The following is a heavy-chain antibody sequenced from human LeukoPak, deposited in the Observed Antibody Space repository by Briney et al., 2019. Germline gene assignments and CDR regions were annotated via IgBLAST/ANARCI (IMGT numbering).Heavy chain of an antibody. CDR3: ARDCSGGSCYSGFDY. CDR1: GFTFSSYA. J-gene: IGHJ4*02. D-gene: IGHD2-15*01. Sequence: PGGSLRLSCAASGFTFSSYAMTWVRQAPGKGLEWVSSISSSSSYIFYADSVKGRFTISRDNAKNSLYLQMNSLRAEDTAVYYCARDCSGGSCYSGFDYWGQGTLVTVSS. V-gene: IGHV3-21*01. CDR2: ISSSSSYI.